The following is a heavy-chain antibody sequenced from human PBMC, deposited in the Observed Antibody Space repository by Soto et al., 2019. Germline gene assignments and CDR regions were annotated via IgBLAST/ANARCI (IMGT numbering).Heavy chain of an antibody. CDR3: VSLLTSRPWHIDY. J-gene: IGHJ4*02. CDR2: MNPNSGNT. CDR1: GYTFTSYD. Sequence: QVQLMQSGAEVKKPGASVKVSCKASGYTFTSYDINWVRQATGQGLEWMGWMNPNSGNTGYAQKFQGRVTMTRKTSINTAYMELSSLRSEDTAVYYCVSLLTSRPWHIDYWGQGTLVSVSS. D-gene: IGHD1-26*01. V-gene: IGHV1-8*01.